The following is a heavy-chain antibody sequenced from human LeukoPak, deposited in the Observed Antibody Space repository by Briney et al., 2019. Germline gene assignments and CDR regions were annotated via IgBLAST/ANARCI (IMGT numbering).Heavy chain of an antibody. J-gene: IGHJ4*02. D-gene: IGHD5-12*01. CDR3: AKGGVYSGYDWSFEY. CDR1: GFTFSSYA. V-gene: IGHV3-23*01. CDR2: IRGRGNYV. Sequence: PGGSLRLSCAASGFTFSSYAMSWVRQAPGKGLEWVSSIRGRGNYVYYADSVKGRFTISRDNSKNTLYLQMNSLRADDTAVYYCAKGGVYSGYDWSFEYWGQGALVTVSS.